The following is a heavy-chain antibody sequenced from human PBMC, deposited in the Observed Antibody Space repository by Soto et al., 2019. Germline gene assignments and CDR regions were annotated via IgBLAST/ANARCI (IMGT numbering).Heavy chain of an antibody. J-gene: IGHJ5*02. Sequence: SETLSLTCTVSGGSISSYYWSWIRQPPGKGLEWIGYIYYIGSTNYNPSLKSRVTISVDTSKNQFSLKLSSVTAADTAVYYCARQRYCSGGSCYWFDPWGQGTLVTV. D-gene: IGHD2-15*01. CDR2: IYYIGST. CDR1: GGSISSYY. V-gene: IGHV4-59*08. CDR3: ARQRYCSGGSCYWFDP.